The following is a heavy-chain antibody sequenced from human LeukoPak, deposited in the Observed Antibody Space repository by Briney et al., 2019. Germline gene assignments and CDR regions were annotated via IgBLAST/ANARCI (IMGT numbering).Heavy chain of an antibody. CDR1: GFSVSSSY. CDR3: ARERVVVTAIEDCYYGMDV. Sequence: GGSLRLSCAASGFSVSSSYMYWVRQAPGKGLEWVSFFYRGDTTYYAESVRGRFTISRDNAKNTLYLQMNSLRAEDTAVYYCARERVVVTAIEDCYYGMDVWGQGTTVTVSS. V-gene: IGHV3-53*01. CDR2: FYRGDTT. D-gene: IGHD2-21*02. J-gene: IGHJ6*02.